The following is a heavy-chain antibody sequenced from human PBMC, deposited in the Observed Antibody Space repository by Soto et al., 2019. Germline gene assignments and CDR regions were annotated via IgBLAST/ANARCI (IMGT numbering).Heavy chain of an antibody. D-gene: IGHD6-13*01. V-gene: IGHV4-4*02. Sequence: QVQLQESGPGLVKPSGTLSLTCAVSGASISSTNWWSWVRQPPGKGLEGMGDIYHDGGATYNPSLKSRVTRSVHKPTIQFSLTLSSVSAADSSVYYCARLTATGTASTGYSCDYWGEGTLVTVSS. CDR1: GASISSTNW. CDR2: IYHDGGA. CDR3: ARLTATGTASTGYSCDY. J-gene: IGHJ4*02.